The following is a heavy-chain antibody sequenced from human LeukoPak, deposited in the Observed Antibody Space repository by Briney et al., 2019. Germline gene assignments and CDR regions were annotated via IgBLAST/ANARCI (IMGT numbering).Heavy chain of an antibody. CDR3: AKSVVVPAALYYFDY. V-gene: IGHV3-23*01. Sequence: GGSLRLSCAASGFTFSDYYMSWVRQAPGKGLEWVSAISGSGGSTYYADSVKGRFTISRDNSKNTLYLQMNSLRAEDTAVYYCAKSVVVPAALYYFDYWGQGTLVTVFS. J-gene: IGHJ4*02. D-gene: IGHD2-2*01. CDR2: ISGSGGST. CDR1: GFTFSDYY.